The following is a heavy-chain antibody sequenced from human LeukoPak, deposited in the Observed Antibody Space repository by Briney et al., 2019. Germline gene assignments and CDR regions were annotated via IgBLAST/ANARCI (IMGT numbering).Heavy chain of an antibody. V-gene: IGHV3-30*18. CDR3: AKIEGSSSYYFDY. CDR1: GFTFSTYV. CDR2: ISYDGGST. D-gene: IGHD6-6*01. Sequence: PGRSLRLSCAASGFTFSTYVMHWVRQAPGKGLEWVAIISYDGGSTSYADSVKGRFTISRDNSKNTLYLQMSSLRTEDTAVYYCAKIEGSSSYYFDYWGQGTLVTVSS. J-gene: IGHJ4*02.